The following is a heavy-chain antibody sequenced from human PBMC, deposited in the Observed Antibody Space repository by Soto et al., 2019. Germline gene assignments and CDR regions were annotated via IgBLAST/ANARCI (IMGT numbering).Heavy chain of an antibody. CDR1: GGSISSSSYY. CDR3: ARSYGDYVSY. V-gene: IGHV4-39*01. J-gene: IGHJ4*02. CDR2: IYYSGST. Sequence: QLQLQESGPGLVKPSETLSLTCTVSGGSISSSSYYWGWIRQPPGKGLEWIGSIYYSGSTYYNPSLKSRVAISVDPSKNQFSLKLSSVTAADTAVYYCARSYGDYVSYWGQGTLVTVSS. D-gene: IGHD4-17*01.